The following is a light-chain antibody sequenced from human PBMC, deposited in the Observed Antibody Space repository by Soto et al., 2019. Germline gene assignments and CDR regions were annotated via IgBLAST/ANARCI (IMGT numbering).Light chain of an antibody. CDR1: QSVSSGY. CDR3: QQYGSSLPLT. CDR2: GAS. V-gene: IGKV3-20*01. J-gene: IGKJ4*01. Sequence: EIVLTQSPGTLSLSPGERATLSCRASQSVSSGYLAWYQQQPGQAPRLLIYGASSRATGIPDRFSGSGSGTDFTLTISRLEPEDFAVYYCQQYGSSLPLTFGGGTKMEIK.